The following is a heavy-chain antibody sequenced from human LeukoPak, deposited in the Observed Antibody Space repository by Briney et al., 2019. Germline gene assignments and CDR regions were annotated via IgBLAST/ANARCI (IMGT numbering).Heavy chain of an antibody. J-gene: IGHJ3*02. CDR3: ARDRVEMATIAFAFDI. CDR1: GGTFSSYA. CDR2: IIPIFGTA. V-gene: IGHV1-69*05. D-gene: IGHD5-24*01. Sequence: SVKASCKASGGTFSSYAISWVRQAPGQGLEWMGGIIPIFGTANYAQKFQGRVTITTDESTSTAYMELSSLRSEDTAVYYCARDRVEMATIAFAFDIWGQGTMVTVSS.